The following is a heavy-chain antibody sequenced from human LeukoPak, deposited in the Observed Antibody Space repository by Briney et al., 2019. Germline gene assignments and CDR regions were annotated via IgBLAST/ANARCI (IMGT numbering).Heavy chain of an antibody. CDR2: IKQDGSEK. Sequence: GGSLRLSCAASGFTFSTYWMSWVRQAPGKGLEWVANIKQDGSEKYVDSVKGRFTISRDNAKNSLYLQMNSLRAEDTAMYYCARDSAGNDYWGQGTLVTVSS. D-gene: IGHD6-13*01. CDR1: GFTFSTYW. V-gene: IGHV3-7*01. CDR3: ARDSAGNDY. J-gene: IGHJ4*02.